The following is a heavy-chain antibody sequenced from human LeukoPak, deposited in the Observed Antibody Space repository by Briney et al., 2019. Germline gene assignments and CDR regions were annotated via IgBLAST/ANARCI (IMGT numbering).Heavy chain of an antibody. Sequence: GGSLRLSCAASGFTFSSYAMNWVRQAPGKGLEWVSTISGSGGSTYYADSVKGRFTISRDNSKNTLYLQMNSLRAEDTAVYYCAKLFGSSSWRTGVYYFDYWGQGTLVTVSS. CDR2: ISGSGGST. CDR1: GFTFSSYA. D-gene: IGHD6-13*01. CDR3: AKLFGSSSWRTGVYYFDY. J-gene: IGHJ4*02. V-gene: IGHV3-23*01.